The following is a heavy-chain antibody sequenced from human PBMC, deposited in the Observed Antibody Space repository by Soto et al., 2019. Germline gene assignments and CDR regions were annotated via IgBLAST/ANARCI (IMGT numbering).Heavy chain of an antibody. CDR2: ISAYNGNT. J-gene: IGHJ5*02. CDR3: ARVNTDFWTGYYTGWSDP. V-gene: IGHV1-18*01. CDR1: GYTFTSYG. D-gene: IGHD3-3*01. Sequence: QVQLVQSGAEVKKPGASVKVSCKASGYTFTSYGISWVRQAPGQGLEWMGWISAYNGNTNYAQKLQGRVTMTTDTSTSTAYMELRSLRSDDTAVYYCARVNTDFWTGYYTGWSDPWGQGTLVTVSS.